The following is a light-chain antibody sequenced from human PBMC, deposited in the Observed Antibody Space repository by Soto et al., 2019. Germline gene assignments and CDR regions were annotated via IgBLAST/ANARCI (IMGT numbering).Light chain of an antibody. CDR1: NSDIGAYNR. CDR2: AVS. V-gene: IGLV2-14*03. J-gene: IGLJ3*02. CDR3: VSYTSSDSWV. Sequence: QSALTQPASLSGSPGQSINISCTGTNSDIGAYNRVCWYQQHPGKVPKLMIFAVSNRPSGVSNRFSGSKSGNTASLTISGLLAEDEADYYCVSYTSSDSWVFVGGTKVTVL.